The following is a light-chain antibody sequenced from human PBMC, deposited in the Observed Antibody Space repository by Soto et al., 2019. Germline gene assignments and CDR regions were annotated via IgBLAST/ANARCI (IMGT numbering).Light chain of an antibody. Sequence: QAVVTQPPSVSGASGQRVTISCTGSSSNIGAGYDVHWYQQLPGTAPKLLIYGNSNRPSGVPDRFSGSKSGTSASLAITGLQAEDEADYYCQSYDSSLRGVVFGGGTKLTVL. CDR2: GNS. CDR3: QSYDSSLRGVV. CDR1: SSNIGAGYD. J-gene: IGLJ2*01. V-gene: IGLV1-40*01.